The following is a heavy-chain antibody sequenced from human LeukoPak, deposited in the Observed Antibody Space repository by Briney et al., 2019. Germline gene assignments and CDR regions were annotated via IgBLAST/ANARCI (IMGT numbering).Heavy chain of an antibody. CDR3: AKDYGPHCGGDCAYFDY. D-gene: IGHD2-21*02. Sequence: GGSLRLSCAASGFTFSSYGMHWVRQAPGKGLEWVAVISNDGSNKYYADSVKGRFTISRDTSKNTLYLQMNSLRAEDTAVYYCAKDYGPHCGGDCAYFDYWGQGTLVTVSS. CDR2: ISNDGSNK. V-gene: IGHV3-30*18. J-gene: IGHJ4*02. CDR1: GFTFSSYG.